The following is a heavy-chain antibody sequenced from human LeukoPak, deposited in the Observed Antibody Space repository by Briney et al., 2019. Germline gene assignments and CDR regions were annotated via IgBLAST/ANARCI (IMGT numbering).Heavy chain of an antibody. CDR3: ARGGYSGYAH. Sequence: SETLSLTCAVYGGSFTDFYWTWIRQSPGKGLEWIGEINHSGSTTYNPSLKSRVTISVDTSKNQFSLKLSSVTAADTAVYYCARGGYSGYAHWGQGTLVTVSS. D-gene: IGHD5-12*01. CDR1: GGSFTDFY. V-gene: IGHV4-34*01. CDR2: INHSGST. J-gene: IGHJ4*02.